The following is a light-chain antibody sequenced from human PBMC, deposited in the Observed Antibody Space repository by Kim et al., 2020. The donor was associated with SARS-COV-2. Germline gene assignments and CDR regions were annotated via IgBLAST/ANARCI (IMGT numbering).Light chain of an antibody. CDR1: QGISSY. Sequence: ASTEDRVTITCRASQGISSYLAWYQQKPGKAPKLLIYAASTLQRGVPSRFSGSGSGTDFTLTISCLQSEDFATYYCQQYYSYPQTFGQGTKVDIK. J-gene: IGKJ1*01. V-gene: IGKV1-8*01. CDR3: QQYYSYPQT. CDR2: AAS.